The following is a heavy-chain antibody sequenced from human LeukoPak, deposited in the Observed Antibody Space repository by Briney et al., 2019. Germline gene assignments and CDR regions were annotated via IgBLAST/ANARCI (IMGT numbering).Heavy chain of an antibody. J-gene: IGHJ4*02. CDR1: GGSISSYY. CDR3: ASILYGANGFDF. CDR2: IYYSGST. V-gene: IGHV4-59*01. D-gene: IGHD4/OR15-4a*01. Sequence: SETLSLTCTVSGGSISSYYWSWIRQPPGKGLEWIGYIYYSGSTNYNPSLKSRVTISVDTSKNHFSLKLSSVTAADTAVYYCASILYGANGFDFWGQGILVTVSS.